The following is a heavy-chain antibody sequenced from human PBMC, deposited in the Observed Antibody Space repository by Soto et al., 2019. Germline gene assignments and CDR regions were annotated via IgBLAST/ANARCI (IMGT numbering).Heavy chain of an antibody. J-gene: IGHJ2*01. CDR2: IDYIGST. Sequence: QVQLQESGPGLVKPSETLSLTCTVSGGSISSYYWSWILQPPGKGLEWIGYIDYIGSTNYNPSLKSRVTISADTSKNQFSLKLSSVTAADPAVYYCAREYSWYFDFWGRCTLVTVSS. CDR3: AREYSWYFDF. V-gene: IGHV4-59*01. CDR1: GGSISSYY. D-gene: IGHD1-26*01.